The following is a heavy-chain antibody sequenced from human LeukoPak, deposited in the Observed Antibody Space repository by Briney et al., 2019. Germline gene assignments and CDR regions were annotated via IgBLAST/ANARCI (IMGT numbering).Heavy chain of an antibody. Sequence: GGSLRLSCAASGFTVSSYSMNSVRQAPGKGLGWDSFISSSISTIYYADSVKGPFTISTDHAKNSLYLQMNSLTGERLAVYYCARDRGGSYSAIDYWGQGTLVTVSS. CDR1: GFTVSSYS. V-gene: IGHV3-48*04. D-gene: IGHD1-26*01. J-gene: IGHJ4*02. CDR2: ISSSISTI. CDR3: ARDRGGSYSAIDY.